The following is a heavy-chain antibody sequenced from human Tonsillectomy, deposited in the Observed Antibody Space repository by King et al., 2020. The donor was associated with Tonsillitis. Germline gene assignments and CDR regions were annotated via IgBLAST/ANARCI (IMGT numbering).Heavy chain of an antibody. CDR2: IKTKDQGGAI. Sequence: VQLVESGGGLVKPGGSLRLSCATSGFTFSDAWMSWVRQPPGKGLEWVGRIKTKDQGGAIDYATAVEGRFSISRDDSKNTLYLQMNNLQPEDTAVYYCTRRSSLGGQGTLVTVPS. J-gene: IGHJ4*02. CDR3: TRRSSL. V-gene: IGHV3-15*01. D-gene: IGHD6-13*01. CDR1: GFTFSDAW.